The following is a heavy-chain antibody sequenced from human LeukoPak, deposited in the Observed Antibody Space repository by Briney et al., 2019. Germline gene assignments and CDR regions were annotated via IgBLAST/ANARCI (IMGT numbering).Heavy chain of an antibody. V-gene: IGHV4-34*01. J-gene: IGHJ4*02. CDR3: ARGPNYYYDSKDFYFDY. CDR1: GGSFSGYY. D-gene: IGHD3-22*01. CDR2: INHSGST. Sequence: SETLSLTCAVYGGSFSGYYWSWIRQPPGKGLEWIGEINHSGSTNYNPSLKSRVTISVDTSKNQFSLKLSSVTAADTAAYYCARGPNYYYDSKDFYFDYWGQGTLVTVSS.